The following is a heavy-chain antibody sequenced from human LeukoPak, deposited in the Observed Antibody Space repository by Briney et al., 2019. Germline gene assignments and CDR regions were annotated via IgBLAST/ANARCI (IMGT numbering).Heavy chain of an antibody. J-gene: IGHJ4*02. CDR1: GFTFSPYW. Sequence: GRSLRLSCAASGFTFSPYWMHWVRQVPGKGLVWVSDINSDGTITHYADSVKGRFTVSRDNAQDTLYLQMNSLRAEDTAVYYCARGTALQDYWGQGTLVTVSS. CDR2: INSDGTIT. V-gene: IGHV3-74*01. D-gene: IGHD2-2*02. CDR3: ARGTALQDY.